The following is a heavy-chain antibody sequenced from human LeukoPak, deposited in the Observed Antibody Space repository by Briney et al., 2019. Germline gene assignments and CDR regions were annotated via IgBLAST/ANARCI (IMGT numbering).Heavy chain of an antibody. CDR3: AKSGGSYQADYYFDY. CDR2: ISGSGGST. CDR1: GFTFSSYV. D-gene: IGHD1-26*01. Sequence: GGSLRLSCAASGFTFSSYVMSWVRQAPGKGLEWVSAISGSGGSTYYADSVKGRFTISRDNSKNTLYLQMNSLGAEDTAVYYCAKSGGSYQADYYFDYWGQGTLVTVSS. V-gene: IGHV3-23*01. J-gene: IGHJ4*02.